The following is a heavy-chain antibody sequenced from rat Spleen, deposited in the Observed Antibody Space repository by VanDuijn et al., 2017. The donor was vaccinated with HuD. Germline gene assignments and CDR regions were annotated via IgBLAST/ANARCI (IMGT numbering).Heavy chain of an antibody. D-gene: IGHD5-1*01. CDR1: GFSLTDYS. J-gene: IGHJ1*01. V-gene: IGHV5-7*01. CDR2: ILYDTTNT. CDR3: ARHPQLGAYWYFDF. Sequence: VQLKESGPGLVQPSQTLSLTCTVSGFSLTDYSVHWVRQPPGKGLEWVATILYDTTNTYYRDSVRGRFTISRDNAKNTLYLQMDSLRSEDTATYYCARHPQLGAYWYFDFWGPGTMVTVSS.